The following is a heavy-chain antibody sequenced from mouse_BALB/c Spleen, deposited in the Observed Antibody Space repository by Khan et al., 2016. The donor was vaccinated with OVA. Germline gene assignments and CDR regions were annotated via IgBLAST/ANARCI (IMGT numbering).Heavy chain of an antibody. CDR2: IDPEDGNT. V-gene: IGHV14-1*02. J-gene: IGHJ3*01. D-gene: IGHD2-2*01. Sequence: VRLQQSGAELVRPGAFVNLSCKASGFPFTDYYMHWVQQRPEQGLEWLGWIDPEDGNTIYDPQFQGKASITYDPSSHTSYLQLSSLTSEDTAVYYIARDGYAPWFAYWGQGTLVTVSA. CDR3: ARDGYAPWFAY. CDR1: GFPFTDYY.